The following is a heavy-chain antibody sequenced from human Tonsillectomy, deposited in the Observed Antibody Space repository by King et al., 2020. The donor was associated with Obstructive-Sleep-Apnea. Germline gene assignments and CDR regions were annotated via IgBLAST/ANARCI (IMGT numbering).Heavy chain of an antibody. J-gene: IGHJ4*02. Sequence: VQLVESGGGVVQPGRSLRLSCAASGFTFSSYGMHLVRQAPGKGLEWVADIWYDGSNKYYADSVKGRFTISRDNSKNTLYLQMNSLRAEDTAVYYCARDLNYDSSGYSHWGQGTLVTVSS. CDR3: ARDLNYDSSGYSH. D-gene: IGHD3-22*01. V-gene: IGHV3-33*01. CDR2: IWYDGSNK. CDR1: GFTFSSYG.